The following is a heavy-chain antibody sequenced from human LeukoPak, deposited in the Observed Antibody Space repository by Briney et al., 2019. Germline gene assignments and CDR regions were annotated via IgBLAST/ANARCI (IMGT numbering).Heavy chain of an antibody. CDR1: GGTFSSYA. J-gene: IGHJ6*02. CDR2: IIPILGIA. Sequence: SVKVSCKASGGTFSSYAISWVRQAPGQGLEWMGRIIPILGIANYAQKFQGRVTITADKSTSTAYMELSSLRSEDTAVYYCARDSQGKLWSYYYGMDVWGQGTTVTVSS. V-gene: IGHV1-69*04. D-gene: IGHD2-21*01. CDR3: ARDSQGKLWSYYYGMDV.